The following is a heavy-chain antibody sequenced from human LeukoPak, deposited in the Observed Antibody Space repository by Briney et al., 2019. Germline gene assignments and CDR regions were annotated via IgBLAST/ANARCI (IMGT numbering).Heavy chain of an antibody. CDR2: IYYSGST. CDR3: ASTGVVTYFDY. V-gene: IGHV4-31*03. Sequence: SETLSLTCTVSGGSISSGGYYWSWVRQHPGKGLEWIGYIYYSGSTYYNPSLKSRVTISVDTSKNQFSLKLSSVTAADTAVYYCASTGVVTYFDYWGQGTLVTVSS. J-gene: IGHJ4*02. D-gene: IGHD3-3*01. CDR1: GGSISSGGYY.